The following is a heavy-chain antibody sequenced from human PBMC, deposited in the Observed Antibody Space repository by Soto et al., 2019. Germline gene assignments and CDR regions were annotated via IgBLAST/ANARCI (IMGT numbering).Heavy chain of an antibody. Sequence: PGGSLRLSCAASGFTFRSYAMHWVRQAPGKGLERVAVISHDGSNKFYRDYVKGRFTISRDNSKNTLYLQINSLRYEDTAVYYCARGDREDIAVVIGVRPGEYGVDVWGQGTTVTVSS. D-gene: IGHD2-15*01. CDR3: ARGDREDIAVVIGVRPGEYGVDV. J-gene: IGHJ6*02. CDR2: ISHDGSNK. CDR1: GFTFRSYA. V-gene: IGHV3-30-3*01.